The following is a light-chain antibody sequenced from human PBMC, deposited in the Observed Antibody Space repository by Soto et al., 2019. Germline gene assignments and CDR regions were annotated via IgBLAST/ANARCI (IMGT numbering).Light chain of an antibody. J-gene: IGKJ1*01. V-gene: IGKV3-11*01. Sequence: EVVLTQSPATLSLSPGERATLSCRASQSVTNVLAWYQHKPGQAPRLLIYDASHRATGIPARFSGSRSGTDFTLTISSLEPEDFAVYYCQQRTSWWWTFGQGTKVEVK. CDR3: QQRTSWWWT. CDR2: DAS. CDR1: QSVTNV.